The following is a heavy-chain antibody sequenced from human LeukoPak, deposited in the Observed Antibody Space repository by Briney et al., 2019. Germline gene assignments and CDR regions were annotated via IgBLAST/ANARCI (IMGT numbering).Heavy chain of an antibody. CDR2: IYHSGST. J-gene: IGHJ4*02. CDR3: AREGTYYFDY. D-gene: IGHD3/OR15-3a*01. CDR1: GVSISSGGYS. Sequence: PSQTLSLTCAVSGVSISSGGYSWNWIRQPPGKGLEWIGYIYHSGSTYYNPSLKSRVTISVDTSKNQFSLKLSSVTAADTAVYYCAREGTYYFDYWGQGTLVTVSS. V-gene: IGHV4-30-2*01.